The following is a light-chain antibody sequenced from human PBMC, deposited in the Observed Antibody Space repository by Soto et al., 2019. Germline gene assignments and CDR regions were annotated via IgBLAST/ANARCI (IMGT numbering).Light chain of an antibody. V-gene: IGLV1-40*01. CDR3: QSYDSSLSGFYV. Sequence: QSVLTQPPSVSGAPGQRVTISCTGSSSNIGAGYDVHWYQQLPGTAPKLLIYGNNNRPSWVPDRFSGSKSGTSASLAITGLQAEDEADYYCQSYDSSLSGFYVFGTGTKVTVL. J-gene: IGLJ1*01. CDR2: GNN. CDR1: SSNIGAGYD.